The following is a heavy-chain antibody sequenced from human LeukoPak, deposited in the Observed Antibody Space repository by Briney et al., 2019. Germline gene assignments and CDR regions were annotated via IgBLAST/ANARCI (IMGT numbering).Heavy chain of an antibody. Sequence: PGGSLRLSCAASGFTFSSYAMSWVRQAPGKGLEWVSAISGSGDSTYYADSVKGRFTISRDNSKNTLYLQMNTLRADDTAVYYCVRDYRGGWNDYWGQGTLVTVSS. D-gene: IGHD1-26*01. J-gene: IGHJ4*02. CDR2: ISGSGDST. CDR3: VRDYRGGWNDY. CDR1: GFTFSSYA. V-gene: IGHV3-23*01.